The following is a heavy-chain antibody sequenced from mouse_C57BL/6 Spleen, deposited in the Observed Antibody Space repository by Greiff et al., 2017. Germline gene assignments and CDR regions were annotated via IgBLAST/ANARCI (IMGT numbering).Heavy chain of an antibody. J-gene: IGHJ2*01. V-gene: IGHV3-6*01. CDR3: ARGEFDGYYFDY. Sequence: EVKLVESGPGLVKPSQSLSLTCSVTGYSITSGYYWNWIRQFPGNKLEWMGYISYDGSNNYNPSLKNRISITRDTSKNQFFLKLNSVTTEDTATYYCARGEFDGYYFDYWGQGTTLTVSS. CDR2: ISYDGSN. CDR1: GYSITSGYY. D-gene: IGHD2-3*01.